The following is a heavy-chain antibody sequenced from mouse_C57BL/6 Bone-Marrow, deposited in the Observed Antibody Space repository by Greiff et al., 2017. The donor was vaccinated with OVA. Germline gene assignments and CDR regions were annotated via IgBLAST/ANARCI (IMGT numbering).Heavy chain of an antibody. D-gene: IGHD1-1*01. Sequence: EVQLQQSGAELVRPGASVKLSCTASGLNIKDYYMHWVKQRPEQGLEWIGRIDPEDGDTEYAPKFQGKATMTADTSSNTAYLQLSSLTSEDTAVYYCTIYGSSPWFAYWGQGTLVTVSA. J-gene: IGHJ3*01. CDR1: GLNIKDYY. V-gene: IGHV14-1*01. CDR3: TIYGSSPWFAY. CDR2: IDPEDGDT.